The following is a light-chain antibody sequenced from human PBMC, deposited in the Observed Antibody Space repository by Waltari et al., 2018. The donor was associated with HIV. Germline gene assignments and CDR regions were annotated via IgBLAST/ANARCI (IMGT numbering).Light chain of an antibody. Sequence: QSVLTQPPSVSAAPGQKVTISCSGSYDYVSWYQHVPGAAPKLPIYDNNTRPSGIPDRFSGSNSGTSATLGITGLQTGDEADYYCGTWDPRLSAGVFGGGTKLTVL. J-gene: IGLJ3*02. CDR1: YDY. CDR3: GTWDPRLSAGV. CDR2: DNN. V-gene: IGLV1-51*01.